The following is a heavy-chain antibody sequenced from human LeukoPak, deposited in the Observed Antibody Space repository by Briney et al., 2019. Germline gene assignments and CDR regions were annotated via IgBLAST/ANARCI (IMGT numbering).Heavy chain of an antibody. CDR2: ITASGGSS. J-gene: IGHJ4*02. D-gene: IGHD6-6*01. V-gene: IGHV3-23*01. CDR1: GXTFSSYA. CDR3: AKDLRGSSDY. Sequence: PGGSLRLSCAASGXTFSSYAMSWVRQAPGKGLEWVLAITASGGSSYHADSVKGRFTISRDNSKNTLYLQMNSLRAEDTAVYYCAKDLRGSSDYWGQGTLVTVSS.